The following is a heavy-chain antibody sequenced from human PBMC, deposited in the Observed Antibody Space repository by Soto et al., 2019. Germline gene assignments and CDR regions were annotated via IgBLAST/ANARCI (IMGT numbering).Heavy chain of an antibody. V-gene: IGHV3-13*04. CDR1: GFTFSSYD. CDR3: ARGRFARYCSSTSCYDTSGGWFDP. D-gene: IGHD2-2*01. J-gene: IGHJ5*02. Sequence: GGSLRLSCAASGFTFSSYDMHWVRQATGKGLEWVSAIGTAGDTYYPGSVKGRFTISRENAKNSLYLQMNSLRAGDTAVYYCARGRFARYCSSTSCYDTSGGWFDPWGQGTLVTVSS. CDR2: IGTAGDT.